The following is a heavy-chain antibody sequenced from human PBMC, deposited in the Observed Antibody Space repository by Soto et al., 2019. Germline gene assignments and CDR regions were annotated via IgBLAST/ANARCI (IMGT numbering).Heavy chain of an antibody. CDR2: IYYSGST. D-gene: IGHD3-22*01. V-gene: IGHV4-39*01. J-gene: IGHJ3*02. CDR3: ARQFPGSGYLSLRNDFDI. CDR1: GGSISSSSYY. Sequence: SETLSLTCTVSGGSISSSSYYWGWIRQPPGKGLEWIGSIYYSGSTYYNPSLKSRVTISVDTSKNQFSLKLSSVTAADTAVYYCARQFPGSGYLSLRNDFDIWGQGKLVTV.